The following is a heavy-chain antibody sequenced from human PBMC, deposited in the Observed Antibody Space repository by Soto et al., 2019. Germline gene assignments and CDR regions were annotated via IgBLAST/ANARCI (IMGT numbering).Heavy chain of an antibody. V-gene: IGHV3-15*01. CDR1: GFTFSNAW. D-gene: IGHD3-22*01. J-gene: IGHJ4*02. Sequence: AGSVRLSCAASGFTFSNAWMSWVRQAPGQGLEWVGRIKGEADGGTTDYAAPVKGRIIISRDHSKDTLYLQMNSLKTEDTAVYYCTTGLSSGYYNFDYWGQGT. CDR3: TTGLSSGYYNFDY. CDR2: IKGEADGGTT.